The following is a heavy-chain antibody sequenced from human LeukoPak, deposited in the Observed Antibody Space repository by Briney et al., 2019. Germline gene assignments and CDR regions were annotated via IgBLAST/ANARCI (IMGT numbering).Heavy chain of an antibody. CDR2: ISGNGGTT. Sequence: PGGSLRLSCAASGFTFSSYSMTWVRQAPGKGLEWVSVISGNGGTTYYADSVKGRFTISRGNSKNTLYLQMNSLRAEDTAVYYCARVPIAAAGTGSWFDPWGQGTLVTVSS. D-gene: IGHD6-13*01. CDR1: GFTFSSYS. V-gene: IGHV3-23*01. CDR3: ARVPIAAAGTGSWFDP. J-gene: IGHJ5*02.